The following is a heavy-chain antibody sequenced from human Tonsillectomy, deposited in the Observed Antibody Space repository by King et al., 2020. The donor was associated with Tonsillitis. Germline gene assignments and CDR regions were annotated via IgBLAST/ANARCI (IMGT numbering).Heavy chain of an antibody. CDR2: IYYSGST. CDR1: GGSISSSRYY. J-gene: IGHJ6*03. CDR3: ASKRDYGGNSDYYYYMDV. V-gene: IGHV4-39*01. Sequence: QLQESGPGLVKPSETLSLTCTVSGGSISSSRYYWGWIRQPPGKGLEWIGNIYYSGSTYYNPSLKSRVAISVDMSKNRFSLKLSSVTAADTAVYYCASKRDYGGNSDYYYYMDVWGKGTTVTVSS. D-gene: IGHD4-23*01.